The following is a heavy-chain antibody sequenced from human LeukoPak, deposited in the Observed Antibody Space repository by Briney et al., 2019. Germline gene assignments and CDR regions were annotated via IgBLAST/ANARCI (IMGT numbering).Heavy chain of an antibody. CDR1: GFTFSNYW. J-gene: IGHJ5*02. CDR3: IRDFRSADL. CDR2: IYVDGRTT. V-gene: IGHV3-74*01. Sequence: GRSLRLSCVASGFTFSNYWMHWVRQPPGKGLVWVSRIYVDGRTTNYADSVKGRFTISRDNAKNTVYLEMNSLSVEDTATYYCIRDFRSADLWGQGTLVTVTS.